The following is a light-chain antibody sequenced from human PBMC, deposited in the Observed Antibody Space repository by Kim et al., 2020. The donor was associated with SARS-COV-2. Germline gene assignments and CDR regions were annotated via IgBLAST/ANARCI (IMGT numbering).Light chain of an antibody. CDR2: QDS. CDR1: KLGDKY. V-gene: IGLV3-1*01. J-gene: IGLJ2*01. CDR3: QAWDSSTAVV. Sequence: SYELTQPPSVSVSPGQTASITCSGDKLGDKYACWYQQKPGQSPVLVIYQDSKRPSVIPERFSGSNSGNTATLTISGTQAMDEADYYCQAWDSSTAVVFGGGTQLTVL.